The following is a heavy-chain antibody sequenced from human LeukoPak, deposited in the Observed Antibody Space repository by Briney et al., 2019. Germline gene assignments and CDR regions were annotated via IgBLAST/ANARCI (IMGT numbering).Heavy chain of an antibody. J-gene: IGHJ4*02. CDR2: ISSSNIRT. CDR3: AREGIASCGGSCYSTLGY. CDR1: GFTFSSYA. D-gene: IGHD2-21*01. V-gene: IGHV3-48*02. Sequence: GGSLRLSCAASGFTFSSYAMNWVRQAPGKGLEWISYISSSNIRTYYADSVRGRFTISRGNARNSLYLQMNSLTDDDTAVYYCAREGIASCGGSCYSTLGYWGQGTLVTVSS.